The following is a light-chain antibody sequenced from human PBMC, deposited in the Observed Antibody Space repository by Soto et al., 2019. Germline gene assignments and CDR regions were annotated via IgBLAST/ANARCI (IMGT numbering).Light chain of an antibody. CDR2: DAS. Sequence: DIQLTQSPSSLSGSVGDKFTITCRAGQSIRSYLNWVQQKPGKAPKLLIYDASSLQTGVPSRFSGSGSGTDFSLTISSLQPEDFATYYCQQSYSTPPWTFGQGTKVDIK. CDR1: QSIRSY. V-gene: IGKV1-39*01. CDR3: QQSYSTPPWT. J-gene: IGKJ1*01.